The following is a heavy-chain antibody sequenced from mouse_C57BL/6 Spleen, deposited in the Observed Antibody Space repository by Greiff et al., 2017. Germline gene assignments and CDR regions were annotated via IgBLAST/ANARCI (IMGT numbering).Heavy chain of an antibody. V-gene: IGHV5-6*01. CDR1: GFTFSSYG. Sequence: VKLVESGGDLVKPGGSLKLSCAASGFTFSSYGMSWVRQTPDKRLEWVATISSGGSYSYYPDSVKGRFTISRDNAKNTLYLQMSSLKSEDTAMYYCARHDYYGSSYFDYWGQGTTLTVSS. J-gene: IGHJ2*01. CDR2: ISSGGSYS. D-gene: IGHD1-1*01. CDR3: ARHDYYGSSYFDY.